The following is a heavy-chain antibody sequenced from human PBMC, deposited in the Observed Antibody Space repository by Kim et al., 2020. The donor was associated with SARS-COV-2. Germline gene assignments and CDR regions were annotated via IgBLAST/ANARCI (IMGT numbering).Heavy chain of an antibody. V-gene: IGHV3-23*01. J-gene: IGHJ2*01. Sequence: GGSLRLSCAVSGFTNGNSAMSWVRQVPGKGLEWVSGIFGSGSGTYYADSVKGRATISRDNSQRSVDLQLNNLRADDTAVYYCEGHHHVSTVTFYWYFDLWRRGTLVTVSS. CDR2: IFGSGSGT. CDR1: GFTNGNSA. CDR3: EGHHHVSTVTFYWYFDL. D-gene: IGHD2-21*02.